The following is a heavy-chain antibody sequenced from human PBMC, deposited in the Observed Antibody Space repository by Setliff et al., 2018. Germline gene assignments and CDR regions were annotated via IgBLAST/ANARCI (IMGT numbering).Heavy chain of an antibody. D-gene: IGHD3-22*01. CDR3: VREGVDSRSSTDYRYYMDV. J-gene: IGHJ6*03. CDR2: ISASDGNI. V-gene: IGHV1-18*01. Sequence: ASVKVSCKASGYSFISYGISWVRQAPGQGLEWMGWISASDGNILYAQNLQGRVTMTTDTSTNTAYMELRSLRSDDTAVYYCVREGVDSRSSTDYRYYMDVWGKGTTVTVSS. CDR1: GYSFISYG.